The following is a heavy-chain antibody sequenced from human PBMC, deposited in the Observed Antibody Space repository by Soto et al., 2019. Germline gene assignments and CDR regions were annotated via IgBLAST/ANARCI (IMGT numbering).Heavy chain of an antibody. V-gene: IGHV1-2*04. CDR1: GYTFTGYY. CDR2: INPNSGGT. CDR3: ARGGVPAARGGGWFDP. J-gene: IGHJ5*02. D-gene: IGHD2-2*01. Sequence: QVQLVQSGAEVKKPGASVKVSCKASGYTFTGYYMHWVRQAPGQGLEWMGWINPNSGGTNYAQKFQGWVTMTRDTSISTAYMELSRLRSDDTAMYYCARGGVPAARGGGWFDPWGQGTLVTVSS.